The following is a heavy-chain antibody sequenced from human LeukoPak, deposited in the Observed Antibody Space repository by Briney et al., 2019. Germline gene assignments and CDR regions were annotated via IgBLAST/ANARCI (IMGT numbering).Heavy chain of an antibody. J-gene: IGHJ6*03. CDR1: GFTFSSYW. CDR3: ARDGPYDSSGYQYYYYYMDV. CDR2: IKQDGSEK. D-gene: IGHD3-22*01. V-gene: IGHV3-7*01. Sequence: GGSLRLSCAASGFTFSSYWMSWVRQAPGKGLEWVANIKQDGSEKYYVGSVKGRFTISRDNAKNSLYLQMNSLRAEDTAVYYCARDGPYDSSGYQYYYYYMDVWGKGTTVTVSS.